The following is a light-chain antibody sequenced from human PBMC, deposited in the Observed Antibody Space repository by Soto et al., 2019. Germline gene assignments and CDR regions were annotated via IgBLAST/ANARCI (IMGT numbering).Light chain of an antibody. J-gene: IGLJ2*01. CDR3: AEWDDSLNGVV. Sequence: QSVLTQPPSVSEAPRQRVTISCSGSRSNIGNNAVNWYNQLPAKAPNLLIFYDDLLPSGVSDRFSGSNSYTSASLAISGIKAEDEADYYCAEWDDSLNGVVFGGGTKLTVL. V-gene: IGLV1-36*01. CDR1: RSNIGNNA. CDR2: YDD.